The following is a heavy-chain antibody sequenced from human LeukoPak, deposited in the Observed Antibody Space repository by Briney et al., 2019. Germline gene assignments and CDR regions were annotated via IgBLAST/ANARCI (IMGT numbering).Heavy chain of an antibody. CDR3: ARANTSSSWYYFYYYYYMDV. CDR1: GFTFSSYS. V-gene: IGHV3-21*01. CDR2: ISSSSSYI. Sequence: GSLRLSCAASGFTFSSYSMNWVRQAPGKGLEWVSSISSSSSYIYYADSVKGRFTISRDNAKNSLYLQMNSLRAEDTAVYYCARANTSSSWYYFYYYYYMDVWGKGTTVTVSS. J-gene: IGHJ6*03. D-gene: IGHD6-13*01.